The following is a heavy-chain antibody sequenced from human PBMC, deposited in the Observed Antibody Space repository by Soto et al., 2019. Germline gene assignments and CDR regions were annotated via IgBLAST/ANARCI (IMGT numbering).Heavy chain of an antibody. Sequence: SVKVSCKASGGTFSSYAISWVRQAPGQGLEWMGGIIPIFGTANYAQKFQGRVTITADESTSTAYMELSSLRSEDTAVYYCARDSGDIVATIPARDTWGQETMVNVSS. CDR2: IIPIFGTA. CDR1: GGTFSSYA. CDR3: ARDSGDIVATIPARDT. J-gene: IGHJ3*02. V-gene: IGHV1-69*13. D-gene: IGHD5-12*01.